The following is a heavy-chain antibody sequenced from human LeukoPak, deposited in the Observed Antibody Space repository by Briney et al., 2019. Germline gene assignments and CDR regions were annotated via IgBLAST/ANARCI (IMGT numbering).Heavy chain of an antibody. J-gene: IGHJ4*02. CDR3: AKDWAAAAVYYFDY. D-gene: IGHD6-13*01. CDR1: GFTFSNDD. CDR2: ISGDGGRT. Sequence: GGSLRLSCAASGFTFSNDDMNWVRQAPGKGLEWVSGISGDGGRTWYAGSVKGRFTISRDNSKNTLSLQMNSLRAEDTAVYYCAKDWAAAAVYYFDYWGQGTLVTVSS. V-gene: IGHV3-23*01.